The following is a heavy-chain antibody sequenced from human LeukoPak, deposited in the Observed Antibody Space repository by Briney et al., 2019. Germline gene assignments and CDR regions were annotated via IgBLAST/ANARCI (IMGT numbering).Heavy chain of an antibody. CDR3: AKEWPWENYYYGMNV. Sequence: GGSLRLSCSASGFTFSTYAIHWVRQAPGKGLEWVAVISYAGSNIAYADSVKGRFTISRDNSKNTLYLQMNSLRPEDTAVYHCAKEWPWENYYYGMNVWGQGTTVTVSS. D-gene: IGHD1-26*01. J-gene: IGHJ6*02. V-gene: IGHV3-30*04. CDR2: ISYAGSNI. CDR1: GFTFSTYA.